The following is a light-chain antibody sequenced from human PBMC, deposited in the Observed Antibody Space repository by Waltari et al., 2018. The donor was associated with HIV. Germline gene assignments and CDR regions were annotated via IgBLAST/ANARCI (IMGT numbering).Light chain of an antibody. CDR1: ESVGSF. CDR2: GVS. CDR3: QQFYYWPRT. Sequence: EIVLTQSPVALSVSPGDRGTLSCRASESVGSFFAWYQQRPGQGTTLLMHGVSTRASGVSARFSGSGSGTEVNLTITSLQSDDSAIYFCQQFYYWPRTFGQGTKVEVK. J-gene: IGKJ1*01. V-gene: IGKV3-15*01.